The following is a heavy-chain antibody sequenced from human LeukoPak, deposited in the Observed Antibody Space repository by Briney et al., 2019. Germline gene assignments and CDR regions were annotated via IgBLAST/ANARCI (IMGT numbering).Heavy chain of an antibody. V-gene: IGHV4-30-4*07. J-gene: IGHJ3*02. CDR3: ARDRDSGWNTLRAFDI. CDR1: GDSISSGGYS. CDR2: IYNSGRT. D-gene: IGHD5-12*01. Sequence: SETLSLTCAVSGDSISSGGYSWTWIRQPPGKGLEWIGYIYNSGRTYYSPSLKSRVTMSVDTSKNQFSLKLSSVTAADTAVYYCARDRDSGWNTLRAFDIWGQGTMVTVSS.